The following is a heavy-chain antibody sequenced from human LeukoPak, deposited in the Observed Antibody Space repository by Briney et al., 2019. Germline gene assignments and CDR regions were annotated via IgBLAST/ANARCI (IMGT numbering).Heavy chain of an antibody. Sequence: GGSLRLSCVVSGFSISNDWMSWVRQAPGKGLEWVANIREDGSEKYYVDSVKGRFTISRDNAKNSLYLQVNSLRAEDTAVYYCARLNYDFWSGVWEGYYMDVWGKGTTVTVSS. D-gene: IGHD3-3*01. V-gene: IGHV3-7*01. CDR3: ARLNYDFWSGVWEGYYMDV. CDR2: IREDGSEK. CDR1: GFSISNDW. J-gene: IGHJ6*03.